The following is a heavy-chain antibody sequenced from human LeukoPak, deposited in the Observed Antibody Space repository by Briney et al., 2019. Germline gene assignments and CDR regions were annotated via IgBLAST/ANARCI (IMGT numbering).Heavy chain of an antibody. CDR2: IIYSGGAT. J-gene: IGHJ4*02. CDR1: GFTFSRSA. V-gene: IGHV3-23*01. D-gene: IGHD3-22*01. Sequence: PGGSLRLSCAASGFTFSRSAVTWVRQGPGTGLEFVASIIYSGGATYYADSVKGRFTISRDNSKNTLYLQMNSLRAEDTALYSCAKDGLYYDGSEHVYYFDSWGQGTLVTVSS. CDR3: AKDGLYYDGSEHVYYFDS.